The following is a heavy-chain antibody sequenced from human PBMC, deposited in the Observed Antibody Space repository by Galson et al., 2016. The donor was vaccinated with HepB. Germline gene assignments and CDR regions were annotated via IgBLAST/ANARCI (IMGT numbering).Heavy chain of an antibody. Sequence: SLRLSCAASGSTFSSYAMNWVRQAPGKGLEWVSVIGGSGGSTYYADSVKGWFTISRDNSKSTLYLEMNSLRADDTAIYYCAKLTMIIVVTPHFDSWGQGTLVTVSS. CDR1: GSTFSSYA. CDR2: IGGSGGST. V-gene: IGHV3-23*01. CDR3: AKLTMIIVVTPHFDS. D-gene: IGHD3-22*01. J-gene: IGHJ4*02.